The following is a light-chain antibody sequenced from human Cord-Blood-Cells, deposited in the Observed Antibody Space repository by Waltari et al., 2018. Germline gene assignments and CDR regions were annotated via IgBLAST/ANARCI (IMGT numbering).Light chain of an antibody. Sequence: QSALTQPRSVSGSPRQSVTISCTGTSSDLGGYNYVSWYQQHPGKAPKLMIYDVSKRPSGVPDRFSGSKSGNTASLTISGLQAEDEADYYCCSYAGSYSFVVFGGGTKLTVL. CDR3: CSYAGSYSFVV. V-gene: IGLV2-11*01. CDR2: DVS. J-gene: IGLJ2*01. CDR1: SSDLGGYNY.